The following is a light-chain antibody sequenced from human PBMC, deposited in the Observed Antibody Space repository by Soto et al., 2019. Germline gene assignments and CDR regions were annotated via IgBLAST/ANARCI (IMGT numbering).Light chain of an antibody. J-gene: IGKJ1*01. CDR2: GAS. CDR3: QQYNSWPPK. Sequence: EMVLTQSPATLSLSPGERATLSCGASQSVSSNYLAWYQQKPGQAPRLLIYGASTRATGIPARFSGSGSGTEFTLTISSLQSEDFAVYYCQQYNSWPPKFGQGTKVDIK. CDR1: QSVSSN. V-gene: IGKV3D-15*01.